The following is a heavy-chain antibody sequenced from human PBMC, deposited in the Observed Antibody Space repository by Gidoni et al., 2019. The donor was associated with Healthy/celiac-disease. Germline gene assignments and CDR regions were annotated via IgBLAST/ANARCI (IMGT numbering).Heavy chain of an antibody. CDR1: GFTFDAYA. Sequence: EVQLVESGGGLVQPGRSLRLSCAASGFTFDAYAMHWVRQAPGKGLAWVSGISWNSGSIGYADSVKGRFTISRDNAKNSLYLQMNSLRAEDTALYYCAKDTTYDYGEKNYYYYGMDVWGQGTTVTVSS. CDR2: ISWNSGSI. J-gene: IGHJ6*02. CDR3: AKDTTYDYGEKNYYYYGMDV. D-gene: IGHD4-17*01. V-gene: IGHV3-9*01.